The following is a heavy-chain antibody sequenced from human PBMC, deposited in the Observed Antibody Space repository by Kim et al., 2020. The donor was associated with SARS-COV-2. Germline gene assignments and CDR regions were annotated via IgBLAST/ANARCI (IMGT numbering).Heavy chain of an antibody. Sequence: SETLSLTCAVSGGSISSSNWWSWVRQPPGKGLEWIGEIYHSGSTNYNPSLKSRVTISVDKSKNQFSLKLSSVTAADTAVYYCARRKRSGYRDTTTGGNWFDPWGQGTLVTVSS. CDR3: ARRKRSGYRDTTTGGNWFDP. CDR2: IYHSGST. D-gene: IGHD5-12*01. J-gene: IGHJ5*02. V-gene: IGHV4-4*02. CDR1: GGSISSSNW.